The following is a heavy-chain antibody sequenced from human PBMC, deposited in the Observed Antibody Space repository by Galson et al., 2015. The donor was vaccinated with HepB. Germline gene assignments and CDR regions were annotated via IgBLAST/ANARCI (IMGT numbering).Heavy chain of an antibody. Sequence: SLRLSCAASGFTFSSYGMHWVRQAPGKGLEWVAVISYDGSNKYYADSVKGRFTISRDNSKNTLYLQMNSLRAEDTAVYYCAKDGGNSSGWYWYYYYGMDVWGQGTTVTVSS. J-gene: IGHJ6*02. D-gene: IGHD6-19*01. CDR3: AKDGGNSSGWYWYYYYGMDV. CDR2: ISYDGSNK. CDR1: GFTFSSYG. V-gene: IGHV3-30*18.